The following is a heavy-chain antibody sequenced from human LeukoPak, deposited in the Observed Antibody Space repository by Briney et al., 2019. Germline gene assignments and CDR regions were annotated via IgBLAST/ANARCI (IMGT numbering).Heavy chain of an antibody. CDR3: ARQVYDILTGYQDYFDY. V-gene: IGHV5-51*01. Sequence: GESLKISCKGPGYSFTSYWIGWVRQMPGKGLEWMGIIYPGDSDTRYSPSFQGQVTISADKSISTAYLQWSSLKASDTAMHYCARQVYDILTGYQDYFDYWGQGTLVTVSS. D-gene: IGHD3-9*01. CDR1: GYSFTSYW. CDR2: IYPGDSDT. J-gene: IGHJ4*02.